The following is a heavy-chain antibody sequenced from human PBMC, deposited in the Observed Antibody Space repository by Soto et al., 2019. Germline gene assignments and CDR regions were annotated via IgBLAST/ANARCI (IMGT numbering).Heavy chain of an antibody. CDR1: GGTFSSYA. CDR2: IIPIFGTA. Sequence: SVKVSCKASGGTFSSYAISWVRQAPGQGLEWMGGIIPIFGTANYAQKFQGRVTITADESTSTAYMELSSLRSEDTAVYYCARESLDSSGYYPSRYFDYWGQGTLVTVSS. J-gene: IGHJ4*02. V-gene: IGHV1-69*13. D-gene: IGHD3-22*01. CDR3: ARESLDSSGYYPSRYFDY.